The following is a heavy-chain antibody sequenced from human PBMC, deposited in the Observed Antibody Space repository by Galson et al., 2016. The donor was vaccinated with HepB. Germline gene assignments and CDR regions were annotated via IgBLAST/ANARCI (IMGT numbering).Heavy chain of an antibody. CDR1: GFTFSDYY. Sequence: SLRLSCAASGFTFSDYYMCWIRQAPGEALQWVSYVSSSGNSIYYADSVKGRFTISRDNAKNSLYLQLNSLRAEDTAVYFCARFQEGGYDSTSYYYYYGFDVWGQGTTVTVSS. J-gene: IGHJ6*02. CDR3: ARFQEGGYDSTSYYYYYGFDV. D-gene: IGHD5-12*01. V-gene: IGHV3-11*01. CDR2: VSSSGNSI.